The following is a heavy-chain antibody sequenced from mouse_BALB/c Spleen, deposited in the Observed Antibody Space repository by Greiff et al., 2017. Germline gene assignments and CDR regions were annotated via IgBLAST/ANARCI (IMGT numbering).Heavy chain of an antibody. CDR3: ARWKYGNYFDY. D-gene: IGHD2-10*02. Sequence: QVQLQQSGAELAKPGASVKMSCKASGYTFTSYWMHWVKQRPGQGLEWIGYINPSTGYTEYNQKFKDKATLTADKSSSTAYMQLSSLTSEDSAVYYCARWKYGNYFDYWGQGTTLTVSS. V-gene: IGHV1-7*01. CDR1: GYTFTSYW. J-gene: IGHJ2*01. CDR2: INPSTGYT.